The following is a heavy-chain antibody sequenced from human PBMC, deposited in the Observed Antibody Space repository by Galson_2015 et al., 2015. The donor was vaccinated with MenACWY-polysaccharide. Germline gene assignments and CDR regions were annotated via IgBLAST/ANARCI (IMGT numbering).Heavy chain of an antibody. Sequence: PALVKPTQTLSLTCTVSGLSVTATGVGVGWIRQPPGKAPEGLAPTFSHGGEHFSPPLAGRITISTEASTDQVVLTMTDMDPVDTATYYCVRLLGGVSFDSWGQGTL. CDR3: VRLLGGVSFDS. CDR2: TFSHGGE. CDR1: GLSVTATGVG. J-gene: IGHJ4*02. V-gene: IGHV2-5*01. D-gene: IGHD1-26*01.